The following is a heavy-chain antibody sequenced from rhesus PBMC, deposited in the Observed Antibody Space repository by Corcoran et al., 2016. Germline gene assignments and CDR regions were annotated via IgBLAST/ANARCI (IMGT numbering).Heavy chain of an antibody. V-gene: IGHV4-81*01. CDR1: GGSISGYY. Sequence: QMQLQESGPGLVKPSETLSLTCDVSGGSISGYYWTWIRQPPGKGLEWIGNIEANTAGTNYHPSLRSRLTISKDPSKKQFSLKLSSVTAADTAVYYCASLFSLYYNRLDVWGPGVLVTVSS. CDR2: IEANTAGT. CDR3: ASLFSLYYNRLDV. D-gene: IGHD2-2*01. J-gene: IGHJ5-1*01.